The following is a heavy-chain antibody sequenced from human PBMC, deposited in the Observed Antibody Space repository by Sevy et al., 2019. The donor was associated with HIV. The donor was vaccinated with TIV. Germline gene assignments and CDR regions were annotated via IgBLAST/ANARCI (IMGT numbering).Heavy chain of an antibody. CDR3: AKDRDVLLVPSTMRDEYPGYGMDV. Sequence: GGSLRLSCAASGYIFSSYGIHWVRQAPGKGLEWVAFLSYDERNKYYADSVKGRFTISGDSSKNTFYIQMNNLGADDTAVYYCAKDRDVLLVPSTMRDEYPGYGMDVWDQGTTVTVSS. J-gene: IGHJ6*02. V-gene: IGHV3-30*18. CDR2: LSYDERNK. D-gene: IGHD2-2*01. CDR1: GYIFSSYG.